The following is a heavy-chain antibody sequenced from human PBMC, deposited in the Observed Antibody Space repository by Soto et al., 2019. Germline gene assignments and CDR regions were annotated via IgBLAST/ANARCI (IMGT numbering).Heavy chain of an antibody. J-gene: IGHJ5*02. CDR2: ISYDGSNK. CDR1: GFTFSSYG. Sequence: QVQLVESGGGVVQPGRSLRLSCAASGFTFSSYGMHWVRQAPGKGLEWVAVISYDGSNKYYADSVKGRFTISRDNSKNTLYLQMNSLRAEDTAVYYCAKPHYYYDSSGYSSWGQGTLVTVSS. CDR3: AKPHYYYDSSGYSS. V-gene: IGHV3-30*18. D-gene: IGHD3-22*01.